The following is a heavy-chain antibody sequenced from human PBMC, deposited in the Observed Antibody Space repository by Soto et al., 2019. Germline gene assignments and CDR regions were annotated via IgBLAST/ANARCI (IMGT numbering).Heavy chain of an antibody. V-gene: IGHV3-23*01. Sequence: GSLRLSCAASGFTFSSYAMSWVRQAPGKGLEWVSAISGSGGSTYYADSVTGRFTISSDDSKNTLYLQMNNLKIEDTAVYYCTTEFGFSSGQNDNWGQGTLVTVSS. CDR1: GFTFSSYA. CDR2: ISGSGGST. D-gene: IGHD6-19*01. J-gene: IGHJ4*02. CDR3: TTEFGFSSGQNDN.